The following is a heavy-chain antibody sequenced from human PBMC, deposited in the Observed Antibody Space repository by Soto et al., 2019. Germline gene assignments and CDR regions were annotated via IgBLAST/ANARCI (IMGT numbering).Heavy chain of an antibody. CDR3: ARDRAPVGLYYFDY. J-gene: IGHJ4*02. D-gene: IGHD3-16*01. CDR1: GYTFSSYA. Sequence: QVQLVESGGGVVQPGRSLRLSCGASGYTFSSYAMHWVRQAPGKGLEWVAVISYDGSNKYYADSVKGRFTISRDNSKNTLYLQMNSLRAEDTAVYYCARDRAPVGLYYFDYWGQGTLVTVSS. CDR2: ISYDGSNK. V-gene: IGHV3-30-3*01.